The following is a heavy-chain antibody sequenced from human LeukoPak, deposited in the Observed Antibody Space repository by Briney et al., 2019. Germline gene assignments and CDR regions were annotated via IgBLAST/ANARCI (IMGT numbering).Heavy chain of an antibody. V-gene: IGHV3-53*01. CDR2: IYSGGRT. Sequence: PGGSLRLSCAASGFSFSSYSVNWVRQAPGKGLEWVSVIYSGGRTYYADSVKGRFTMSRDNSKNMLYFQMNSLTAEDTAVYFCARGTWNPALLDSWGQGTLVTVSS. J-gene: IGHJ4*02. CDR3: ARGTWNPALLDS. CDR1: GFSFSSYS. D-gene: IGHD1-1*01.